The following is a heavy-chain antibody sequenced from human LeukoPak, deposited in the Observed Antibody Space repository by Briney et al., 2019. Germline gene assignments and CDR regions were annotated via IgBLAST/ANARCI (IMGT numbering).Heavy chain of an antibody. D-gene: IGHD2-2*01. J-gene: IGHJ6*03. Sequence: PSETLSLTCTVSGGSISSYYWSWIRQPPGKGLEWIGYIYYSGGTNYNPSLKSRVTISIDTSKNQFSLKLSSVTAADTAVYYCASSSGYCSSTSCPRGYYYMDVWGKGTTVTVSS. V-gene: IGHV4-59*01. CDR2: IYYSGGT. CDR1: GGSISSYY. CDR3: ASSSGYCSSTSCPRGYYYMDV.